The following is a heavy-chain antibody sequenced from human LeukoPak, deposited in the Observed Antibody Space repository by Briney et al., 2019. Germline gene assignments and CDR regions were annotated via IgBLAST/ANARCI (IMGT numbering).Heavy chain of an antibody. V-gene: IGHV1-69*06. CDR2: IIPIFGTA. CDR1: GGTFSIYA. CDR3: ARRGGYSGYDYYYCDY. Sequence: SVTVSFTASGGTFSIYAISWVRQAPGQGLEWMGGIIPIFGTANYAQKFQGRVTITADKSTSTAYMELSSLRSEDTAVYYCARRGGYSGYDYYYCDYWGQGTLVTVSS. J-gene: IGHJ4*02. D-gene: IGHD5-12*01.